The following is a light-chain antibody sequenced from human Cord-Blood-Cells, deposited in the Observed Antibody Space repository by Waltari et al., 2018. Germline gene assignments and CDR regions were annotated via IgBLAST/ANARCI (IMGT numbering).Light chain of an antibody. CDR3: CSYAGSSTWV. CDR2: EGS. V-gene: IGLV2-23*01. Sequence: QSALTQPASVSGSPGQSINISCTGTSSDVGSYNLVSWYQQHPGKAPKLMIYEGSKRPSGVSNRFSGAESGNTASLTISGLQAEDEADYYCCSYAGSSTWVFGGGTKLTVL. CDR1: SSDVGSYNL. J-gene: IGLJ3*02.